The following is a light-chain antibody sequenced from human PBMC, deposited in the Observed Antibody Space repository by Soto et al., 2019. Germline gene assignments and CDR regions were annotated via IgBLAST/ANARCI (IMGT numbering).Light chain of an antibody. J-gene: IGKJ4*01. Sequence: EIVLTQSPGTLSSSPGERDTLSCRASQPVSSNHLAWYQRKPGQAPKHLIYGASSRATGIPDRFSGSGSGTDFILTISRLEPEDFAMYYCQQSGKSFPLTFGGGTKLEI. CDR1: QPVSSNH. CDR2: GAS. CDR3: QQSGKSFPLT. V-gene: IGKV3-20*01.